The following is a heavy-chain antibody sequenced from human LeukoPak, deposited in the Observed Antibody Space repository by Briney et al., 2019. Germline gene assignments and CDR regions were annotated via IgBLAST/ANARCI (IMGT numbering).Heavy chain of an antibody. D-gene: IGHD3-10*01. CDR1: GVSFSGYF. Sequence: PSETLSLTCAVYGVSFSGYFWSWIRQPPGKGVEWIGEINHSGSTNYNPSLKSRVTISVDTSKNHFSLNLSSVTAADTAVYYCGRGGKTYYYGSGSYYNVVYFDYWGQGTLVTVSS. CDR3: GRGGKTYYYGSGSYYNVVYFDY. CDR2: INHSGST. J-gene: IGHJ4*02. V-gene: IGHV4-34*01.